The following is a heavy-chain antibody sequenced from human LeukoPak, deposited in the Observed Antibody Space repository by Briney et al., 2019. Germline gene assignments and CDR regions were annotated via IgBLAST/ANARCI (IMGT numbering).Heavy chain of an antibody. D-gene: IGHD3-9*01. CDR3: ARGWVGYDILTGYPLDLDY. CDR1: GYTFTSYG. Sequence: ASVKVSCKASGYTFTSYGISWVRQAPGQGLGWMGWISAYNGNTNYAQKLQGRVTMTTDTSTSTAYMELRSLRSDDTAVYYCARGWVGYDILTGYPLDLDYWGQGTLVTVSS. V-gene: IGHV1-18*01. J-gene: IGHJ4*02. CDR2: ISAYNGNT.